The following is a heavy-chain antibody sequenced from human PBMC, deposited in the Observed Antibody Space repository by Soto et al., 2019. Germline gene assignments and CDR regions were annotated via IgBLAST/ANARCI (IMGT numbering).Heavy chain of an antibody. Sequence: QVQLVQSGAEVKQPRASVRVSCKASGNTHTIYFIHWLRQAPGQGLEWMGWINSVSGGTNYAPRFRGRVSMTRDTSSATAFMDLSGLRSDDTAVYYCARGGSYYAHWGQGTLVTVSS. J-gene: IGHJ4*02. V-gene: IGHV1-2*02. CDR2: INSVSGGT. CDR1: GNTHTIYF. CDR3: ARGGSYYAH. D-gene: IGHD3-16*01.